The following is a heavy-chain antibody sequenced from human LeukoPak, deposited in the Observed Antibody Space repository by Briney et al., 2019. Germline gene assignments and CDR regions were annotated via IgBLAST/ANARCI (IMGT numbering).Heavy chain of an antibody. CDR3: ARSLKWNLVGFDY. CDR2: INNSGGNT. V-gene: IGHV3-23*01. J-gene: IGHJ4*02. Sequence: PGGSLRLSCTASGFTFSSYAMNWVRQAPGKGLGWVSVINNSGGNTFYADSVKGRFTISRDNSKNTLYLQMSSLRGEDMAVYYCARSLKWNLVGFDYWGQGTLVTVSS. D-gene: IGHD1-1*01. CDR1: GFTFSSYA.